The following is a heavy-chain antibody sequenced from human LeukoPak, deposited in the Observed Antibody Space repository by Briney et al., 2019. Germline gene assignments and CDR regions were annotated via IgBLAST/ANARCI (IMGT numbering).Heavy chain of an antibody. D-gene: IGHD3-22*01. CDR2: ISAYNGNT. V-gene: IGHV1-18*01. CDR3: ARDSGGRYYYDSSGYLPFDY. J-gene: IGHJ4*02. CDR1: GYTFTSYG. Sequence: ASVKVSCKASGYTFTSYGISWVRQAPGQGLEWMGWISAYNGNTNYAQKLQGRVTMTTDTSTSTAYMELGSLRSDDTAVYYCARDSGGRYYYDSSGYLPFDYWGQGTLVTVSS.